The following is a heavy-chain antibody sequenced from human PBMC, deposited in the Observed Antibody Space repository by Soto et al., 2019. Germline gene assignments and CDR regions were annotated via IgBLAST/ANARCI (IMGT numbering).Heavy chain of an antibody. Sequence: ASVKVSCKASGYTFTSYDINWVRQATGQGLEWMGWMNPNSGNTGYAQKFQGRVTMTRNTSISTAYMELSSLRSEDTAVYYCAREDSSGRCGRDAFDIWGQGTMVTVSS. V-gene: IGHV1-8*01. J-gene: IGHJ3*02. CDR1: GYTFTSYD. CDR3: AREDSSGRCGRDAFDI. CDR2: MNPNSGNT. D-gene: IGHD3-22*01.